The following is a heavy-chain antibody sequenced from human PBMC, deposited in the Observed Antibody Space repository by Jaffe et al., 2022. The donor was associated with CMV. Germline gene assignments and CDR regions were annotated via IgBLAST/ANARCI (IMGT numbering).Heavy chain of an antibody. J-gene: IGHJ6*02. CDR3: ARAQGRAPAGTYYYYYYGMDV. CDR2: IYPGDSDT. Sequence: EVQLVQSGAEVKKPGESLKISCKGSGYSFTSYWIGWVRQMPGKGLEWMGIIYPGDSDTRYSPSFQGQVTISADKSISTAYLQWSSLKASDTAMYYCARAQGRAPAGTYYYYYYGMDVWGQGTTVTVSS. D-gene: IGHD6-19*01. CDR1: GYSFTSYW. V-gene: IGHV5-51*01.